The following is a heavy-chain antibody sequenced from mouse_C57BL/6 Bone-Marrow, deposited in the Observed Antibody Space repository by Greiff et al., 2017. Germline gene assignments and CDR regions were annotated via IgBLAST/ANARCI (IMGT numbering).Heavy chain of an antibody. CDR1: GFTFSDYG. V-gene: IGHV5-15*04. J-gene: IGHJ4*01. CDR3: ARRDGYLYAMDY. CDR2: ISNLAYSI. Sequence: DVQLVESGGGLVQPGGSLKLSCAASGFTFSDYGMAWVRQAPRKGPEWVAFISNLAYSIYYADTVTGRFTISRENAKNTLYLEMSSLRSEDTAMYYCARRDGYLYAMDYWGQGTSVTVSS. D-gene: IGHD2-3*01.